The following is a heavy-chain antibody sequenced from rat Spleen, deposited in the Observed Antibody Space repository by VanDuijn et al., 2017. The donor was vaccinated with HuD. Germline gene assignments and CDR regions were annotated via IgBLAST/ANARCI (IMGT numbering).Heavy chain of an antibody. V-gene: IGHV5-29*01. CDR2: ISYDDSST. Sequence: EVQLVESDGGLVQPGRSLKLSCAASGFTFSDYYMAWVRQAPTKGLEWVATISYDDSSTYYRDSVKGRFTISRDNAKSTLYLQMDSLRSEDTATYYCTTMGEYWGQGVMVTVSS. CDR3: TTMGEY. J-gene: IGHJ2*01. CDR1: GFTFSDYY. D-gene: IGHD1-12*02.